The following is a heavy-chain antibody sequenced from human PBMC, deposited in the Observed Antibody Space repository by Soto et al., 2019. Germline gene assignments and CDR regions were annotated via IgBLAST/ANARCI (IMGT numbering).Heavy chain of an antibody. CDR3: ARALIQLWPHYYYGMDV. CDR2: TYYSGTT. V-gene: IGHV4-30-4*01. CDR1: GGSISSGDYY. D-gene: IGHD5-18*01. J-gene: IGHJ6*02. Sequence: SETLSLTCTVSGGSISSGDYYWSWIRQPPGKGLEWIGYTYYSGTTYYNPSLKSRVTISVDTSKNQFSLKLSSVTAADTAVYYCARALIQLWPHYYYGMDVWGQGATVTVSS.